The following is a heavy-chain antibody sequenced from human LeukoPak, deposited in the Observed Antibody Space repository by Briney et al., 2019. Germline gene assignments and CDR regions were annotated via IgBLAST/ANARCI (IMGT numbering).Heavy chain of an antibody. CDR1: GGSISSYY. D-gene: IGHD2-15*01. Sequence: SETLSLTCTVSGGSISSYYWSWIRQPPGKGLEWIGHIYYSGSTNYNPSLKSRVTISVDTSKNQFSLKLSSVTAADTAVYYCARVDQYCSGGSCYSGNAFDIWGQGTMVTVSS. CDR2: IYYSGST. J-gene: IGHJ3*02. CDR3: ARVDQYCSGGSCYSGNAFDI. V-gene: IGHV4-59*01.